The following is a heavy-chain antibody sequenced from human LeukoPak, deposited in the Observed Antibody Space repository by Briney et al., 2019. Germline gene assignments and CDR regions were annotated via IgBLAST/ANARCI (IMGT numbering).Heavy chain of an antibody. J-gene: IGHJ6*02. CDR2: INADNGNT. V-gene: IGHV1-3*01. Sequence: ASVKVSCKASGYTFTTYAMHWVRQAPGQRLEWMGWINADNGNTKYSQKFQGRVTITRDTSASTAYMEPSSLRSEDTAVYYCVRTPGDENGMDVWGQGTTVTVSS. D-gene: IGHD3-10*01. CDR1: GYTFTTYA. CDR3: VRTPGDENGMDV.